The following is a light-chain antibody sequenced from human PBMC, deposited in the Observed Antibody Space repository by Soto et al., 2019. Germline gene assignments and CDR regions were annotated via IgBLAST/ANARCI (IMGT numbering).Light chain of an antibody. V-gene: IGKV3-20*01. CDR1: QQGSSNY. Sequence: EVQLTQSPPTLSLSPGERATLSCRASQQGSSNYLAWYQQRPGQAPRLLMYAASSRATGIPDRFSGSGSGTDFTLTISRLEPEDFAVYYCQQFSRYPFTFGGGTKVDIK. CDR2: AAS. CDR3: QQFSRYPFT. J-gene: IGKJ4*01.